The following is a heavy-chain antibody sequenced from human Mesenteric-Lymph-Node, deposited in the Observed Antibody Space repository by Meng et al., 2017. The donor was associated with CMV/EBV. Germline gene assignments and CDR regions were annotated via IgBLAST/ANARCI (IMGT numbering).Heavy chain of an antibody. J-gene: IGHJ4*02. D-gene: IGHD6-19*01. CDR1: GFTFSGYW. V-gene: IGHV3-7*01. CDR2: IKQDGSEK. Sequence: GESLKISCAASGFTFSGYWMNWVRQAPGKGLEWVANIKQDGSEKYYVDSVKGRFTISRDNAKNSLYLQMNSLRAEDTAVYYCARDIAVAGTGFDYWGQGTLVTVSS. CDR3: ARDIAVAGTGFDY.